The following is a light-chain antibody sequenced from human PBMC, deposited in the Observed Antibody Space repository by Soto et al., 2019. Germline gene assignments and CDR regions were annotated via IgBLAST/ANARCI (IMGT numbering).Light chain of an antibody. CDR3: AAWDDSLSVLDV. Sequence: SALNQQPSASGNPGQRVTISCSGSNYHIGSNYVHWYQHLPGTSPKLLIYRNHLWRSGVLDRFSVSKTGSSDSRPISGLRSEDEAYYYWAAWDDSLSVLDVVGTWTKVTVL. CDR2: RNH. V-gene: IGLV1-47*01. CDR1: NYHIGSNY. J-gene: IGLJ1*01.